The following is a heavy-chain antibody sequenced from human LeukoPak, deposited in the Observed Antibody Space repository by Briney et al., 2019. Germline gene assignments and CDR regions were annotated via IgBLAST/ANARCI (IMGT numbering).Heavy chain of an antibody. CDR2: IYYSGST. CDR3: ARAGFREDGLMGV. D-gene: IGHD3-10*01. J-gene: IGHJ6*04. V-gene: IGHV4-39*07. Sequence: PSETLSLTCTVSGGSISSSSYYWGWIRQPPGKGLEWIGSIYYSGSTYYNPSLKSRVTISVDTSKNHFSLKLSSVTAADTAVYYCARAGFREDGLMGVWGKGTTVTVSS. CDR1: GGSISSSSYY.